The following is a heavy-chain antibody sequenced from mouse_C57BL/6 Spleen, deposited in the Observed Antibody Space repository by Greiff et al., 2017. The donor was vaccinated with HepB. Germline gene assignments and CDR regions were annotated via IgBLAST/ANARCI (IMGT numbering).Heavy chain of an antibody. CDR2: IYPGDGDT. Sequence: QVQLQQSGPELVKPGASVKISCKASGYAFSSSWMNWVKQRPGKGLEWIGRIYPGDGDTNYNGKFKGKATLTADKSSSTAYMQLSSLTSEDSAVYFCAIPPGGNYVDYFDYWGQGTTLTVSS. D-gene: IGHD2-1*01. CDR3: AIPPGGNYVDYFDY. V-gene: IGHV1-82*01. J-gene: IGHJ2*01. CDR1: GYAFSSSW.